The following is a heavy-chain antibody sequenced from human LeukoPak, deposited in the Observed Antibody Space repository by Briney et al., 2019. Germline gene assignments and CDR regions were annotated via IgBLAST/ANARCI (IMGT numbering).Heavy chain of an antibody. V-gene: IGHV3-53*01. Sequence: GGSLRLSWAASGFTVSSNYMGWVRQAPGKGLEWVSGIYSGGSTYYADPVKGRFTISRDNSKNTLYLQMNSLRAEDTAVYYCARVLALRYCSSTSCYTRDYYYYYMDVWGKGTTVTVSS. CDR2: IYSGGST. D-gene: IGHD2-2*02. CDR3: ARVLALRYCSSTSCYTRDYYYYYMDV. J-gene: IGHJ6*03. CDR1: GFTVSSNY.